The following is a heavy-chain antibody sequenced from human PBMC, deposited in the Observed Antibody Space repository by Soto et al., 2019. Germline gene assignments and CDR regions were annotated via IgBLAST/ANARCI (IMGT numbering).Heavy chain of an antibody. CDR3: AKDEGYCSSTSCYGLADY. D-gene: IGHD2-2*01. CDR1: GFTFSSYA. V-gene: IGHV3-23*01. CDR2: ISGSGGST. J-gene: IGHJ4*02. Sequence: GGSLRLSCAASGFTFSSYAMSWVRQAPGKGLEWVSAISGSGGSTYYADSVKGRFTISRDNSKNTLYLQMNSLRAKDTAVYYCAKDEGYCSSTSCYGLADYWGQGTLVTVSS.